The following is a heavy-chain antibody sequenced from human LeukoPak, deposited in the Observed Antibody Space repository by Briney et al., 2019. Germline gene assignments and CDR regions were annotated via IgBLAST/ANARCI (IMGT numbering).Heavy chain of an antibody. CDR3: AKATGPDYFDY. V-gene: IGHV3-9*01. CDR2: ISWNSGSI. Sequence: PGGSLRLSCTASGLTFDDYAMHWVRQAPGKGLEWVSGISWNSGSIGYADSVKGRFTISRDNAKNSLYLQMNSLRAEDTALYYCAKATGPDYFDYWGQGTLVTVSS. J-gene: IGHJ4*02. D-gene: IGHD7-27*01. CDR1: GLTFDDYA.